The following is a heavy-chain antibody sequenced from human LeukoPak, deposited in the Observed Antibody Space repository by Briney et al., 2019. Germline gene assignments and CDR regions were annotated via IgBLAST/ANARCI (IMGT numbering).Heavy chain of an antibody. J-gene: IGHJ6*03. CDR3: ARRADINYFYMDV. CDR1: GFTVSSNY. Sequence: GSLRLSCEASGFTVSSNYMRWVRQAPGKGLEWVSVLYSGGATYYTDSVKGRFTISRDNSKNTLYLQMNSLRDEDTAVYYCARRADINYFYMDVWGRGTTVTVSS. V-gene: IGHV3-66*02. CDR2: LYSGGAT.